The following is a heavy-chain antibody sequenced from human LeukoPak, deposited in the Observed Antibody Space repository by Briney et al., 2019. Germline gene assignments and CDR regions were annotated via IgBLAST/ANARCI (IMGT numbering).Heavy chain of an antibody. J-gene: IGHJ4*02. V-gene: IGHV4-34*01. CDR2: INHSGST. CDR1: DGSFSGYY. D-gene: IGHD3-10*01. Sequence: SETLSLTCAVYDGSFSGYYWSWIRQPPGKGLEWIGEINHSGSTNYNPSLKSRVTISVDTSKNQFSLKLSSVTAADTAVYYCARGRVYHGSGSYYPLDYWGQGTLVTVSS. CDR3: ARGRVYHGSGSYYPLDY.